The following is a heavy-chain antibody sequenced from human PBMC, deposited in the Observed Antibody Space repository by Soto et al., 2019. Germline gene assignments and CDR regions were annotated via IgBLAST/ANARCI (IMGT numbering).Heavy chain of an antibody. D-gene: IGHD3-22*01. CDR3: ARAYYYDSSGYYYTFDY. Sequence: PGGSLRLSCAASGFTFSSYGMNWVRQAPGKGLEWVSSISSSSSYIYYADSVKGRFAISRDNAKNSLYLQMNSLRAEDTAVYYCARAYYYDSSGYYYTFDYWGQGTLVTVSS. CDR1: GFTFSSYG. J-gene: IGHJ4*02. V-gene: IGHV3-21*01. CDR2: ISSSSSYI.